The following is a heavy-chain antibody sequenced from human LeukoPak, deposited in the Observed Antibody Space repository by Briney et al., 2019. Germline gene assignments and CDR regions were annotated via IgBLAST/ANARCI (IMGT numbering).Heavy chain of an antibody. CDR3: ARDRTTMVREVSNDY. Sequence: GGSLRLSCAASGFTFSSYSMNWVRQAPGKGLEWVSSISSSSSYIYYADSVKGRFTISRDNAKNSLYLQMNSLRAEDTAVYYCARDRTTMVREVSNDYWGQGTLVTVSS. CDR1: GFTFSSYS. CDR2: ISSSSSYI. V-gene: IGHV3-21*01. J-gene: IGHJ4*02. D-gene: IGHD3-10*01.